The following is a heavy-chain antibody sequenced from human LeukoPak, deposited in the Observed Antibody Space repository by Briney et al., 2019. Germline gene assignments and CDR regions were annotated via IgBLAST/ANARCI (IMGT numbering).Heavy chain of an antibody. D-gene: IGHD5-24*01. J-gene: IGHJ4*02. CDR2: IYHGDSDT. CDR3: ARQASDGCNPQWVDY. CDR1: GYSFTSYW. Sequence: GESLKISCKGSGYSFTSYWISWVRQMPGKGLKWMGIIYHGDSDTRYSPSFQGQVTISADKSISTAYLQWSSLKASDTAMYYCARQASDGCNPQWVDYWGQGTLVTVSS. V-gene: IGHV5-51*01.